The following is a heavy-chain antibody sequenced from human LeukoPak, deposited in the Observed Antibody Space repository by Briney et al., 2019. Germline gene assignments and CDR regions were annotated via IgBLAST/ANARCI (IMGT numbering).Heavy chain of an antibody. CDR2: ITSSGGTI. CDR3: ARGGPLIDY. J-gene: IGHJ4*02. V-gene: IGHV3-48*03. CDR1: GFTSSSYE. Sequence: GGSLRLSCAASGFTSSSYEMNWVRQAPGKGLEWISYITSSGGTIYYADSVKGRFTISRDNAKNSLYLQMNSPRAEDTAVYYCARGGPLIDYWGQGTPVTVSS.